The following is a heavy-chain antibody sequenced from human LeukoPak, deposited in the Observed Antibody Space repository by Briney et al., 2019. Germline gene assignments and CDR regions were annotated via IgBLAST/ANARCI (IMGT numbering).Heavy chain of an antibody. CDR1: GGTFSSYA. V-gene: IGHV1-69*13. D-gene: IGHD2-2*02. Sequence: GASVKVSCKASGGTFSSYAISWVRQAPGQGLEWMGGIIPTFGTANYAQKFQGRVTITADESTSTAYMELSSLRSEDTAVYYCARGGIVVVPAAIDGNWFDPWGQGTLVTVSS. CDR3: ARGGIVVVPAAIDGNWFDP. J-gene: IGHJ5*02. CDR2: IIPTFGTA.